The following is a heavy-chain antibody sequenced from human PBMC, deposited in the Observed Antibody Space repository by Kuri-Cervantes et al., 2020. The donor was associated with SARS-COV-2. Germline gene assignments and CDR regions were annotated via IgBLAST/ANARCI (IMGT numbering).Heavy chain of an antibody. CDR1: GFTFDDYA. CDR3: AKEGFFYGSGRHFDY. CDR2: ISWNSGSI. Sequence: SLKISCAASGFTFDDYAMHWVRQAPGKGLEWVSGISWNSGSIGYADSVKGRFTISRDNAKNSLYLQMNSLRAEDTAVYYCAKEGFFYGSGRHFDYWGRGTLVTVSS. J-gene: IGHJ4*02. V-gene: IGHV3-9*01. D-gene: IGHD3-10*01.